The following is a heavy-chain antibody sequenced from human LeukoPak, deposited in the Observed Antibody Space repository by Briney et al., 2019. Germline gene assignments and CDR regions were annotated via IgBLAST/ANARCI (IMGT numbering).Heavy chain of an antibody. V-gene: IGHV3-74*01. Sequence: PGGSLRLSCAASGFTFSDFWMHWVRHAPGKGPEWLSRTSKDGSHTVYPASAKGRFTASRNNPKNTVYLAVTQLRPQDTAVYYCARGGYSGSSYSFSWGQGTPVTVAS. CDR2: TSKDGSHT. CDR1: GFTFSDFW. J-gene: IGHJ4*02. CDR3: ARGGYSGSSYSFS. D-gene: IGHD6-25*01.